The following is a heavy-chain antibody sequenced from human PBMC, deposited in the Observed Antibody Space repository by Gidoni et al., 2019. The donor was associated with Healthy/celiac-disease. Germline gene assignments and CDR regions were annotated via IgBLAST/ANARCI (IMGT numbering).Heavy chain of an antibody. CDR2: IWYDGSNK. CDR1: GFTFSSYG. CDR3: ARGGSRYGDYGSYFDY. D-gene: IGHD4-17*01. V-gene: IGHV3-33*01. Sequence: QVQLVESGGGVVQPGRSLRLSCAASGFTFSSYGMHWVRQAPGKGLEWVAVIWYDGSNKYYADSVKGRFTISRDNSKNTLYLQMNSLRAEDTAVYYCARGGSRYGDYGSYFDYWGQGTLVTVSS. J-gene: IGHJ4*02.